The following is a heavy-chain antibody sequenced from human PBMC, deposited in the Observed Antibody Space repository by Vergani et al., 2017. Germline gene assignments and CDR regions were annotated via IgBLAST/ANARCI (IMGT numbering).Heavy chain of an antibody. D-gene: IGHD3-16*01. CDR2: IYSTGST. Sequence: QVQLQQWGAGLLKPSETLSLTCAVYGGSFSGYYWSWIRQPPGKGLEWIGYIYSTGSTHHNPSLRRRINMSVDTSKNQFSLKLNSVTAADTAMYYCARMGGYXEGYAFLIGYFDSWGPGSLVTVSS. CDR1: GGSFSGYY. J-gene: IGHJ4*02. CDR3: ARMGGYXEGYAFLIGYFDS. V-gene: IGHV4-34*01.